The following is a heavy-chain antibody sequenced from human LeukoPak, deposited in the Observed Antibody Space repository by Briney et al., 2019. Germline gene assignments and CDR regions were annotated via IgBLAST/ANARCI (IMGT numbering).Heavy chain of an antibody. V-gene: IGHV3-23*01. CDR1: GFTFSTYA. D-gene: IGHD1-1*01. J-gene: IGHJ4*02. CDR3: ATGGISTTGLEC. Sequence: GGSLRLSCAASGFTFSTYAMSWVRQAPGKGLEWVSSMSGSGTTYYAGSVKGRFTISRDISKSKLFLQMNSLRAEDTAVYYCATGGISTTGLECWGQGTLVTVSS. CDR2: MSGSGTT.